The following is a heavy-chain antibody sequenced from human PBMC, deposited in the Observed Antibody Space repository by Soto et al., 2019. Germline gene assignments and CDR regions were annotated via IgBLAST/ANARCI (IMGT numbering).Heavy chain of an antibody. CDR2: IDNDGSGT. CDR3: TTDFEN. V-gene: IGHV3-74*01. CDR1: GIIFTNYW. J-gene: IGHJ4*02. Sequence: EVQLVESGGGLVQPGGSLRLSCAASGIIFTNYWMHWVRQAPGKGLVWVSRIDNDGSGTSYADSVKGRFTISRDNAKNTVYLQMNSLRAEDTAVYYCTTDFENWGQGTLVTVSS.